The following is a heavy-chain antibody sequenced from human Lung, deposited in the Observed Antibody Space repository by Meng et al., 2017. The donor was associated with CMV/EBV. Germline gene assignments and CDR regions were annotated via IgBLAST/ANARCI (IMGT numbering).Heavy chain of an antibody. Sequence: GESXKISXAASGFIFSDHWMHWVRQAPGKGLVWVSRVNGAGTSTNSAESVKGRFVSSRDNAKNTLYLQMSFLRVDDTAVYYCVRARTSPRRGLFDYWGQGVXVTVSS. CDR3: VRARTSPRRGLFDY. CDR1: GFIFSDHW. J-gene: IGHJ4*02. V-gene: IGHV3-74*01. CDR2: VNGAGTST. D-gene: IGHD1-1*01.